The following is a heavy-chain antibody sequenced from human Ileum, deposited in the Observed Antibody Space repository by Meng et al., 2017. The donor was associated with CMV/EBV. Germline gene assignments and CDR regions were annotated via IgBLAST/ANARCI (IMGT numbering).Heavy chain of an antibody. Sequence: VQLQGVGSGLVKPPDTLSLTCTVSGGSISSYYWNWIRQPPGKGLEWIGYIFYSGSTNYNPSLKSRVTISVDTSKNQFSLKLTSVTAADTAVYYCARAQYSSSWSSFDYWGQGTLVTVSS. V-gene: IGHV4-59*07. D-gene: IGHD6-13*01. CDR2: IFYSGST. CDR3: ARAQYSSSWSSFDY. CDR1: GGSISSYY. J-gene: IGHJ4*02.